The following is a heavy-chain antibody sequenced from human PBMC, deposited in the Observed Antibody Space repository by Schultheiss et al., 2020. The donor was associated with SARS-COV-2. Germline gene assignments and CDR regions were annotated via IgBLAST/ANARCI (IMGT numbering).Heavy chain of an antibody. CDR3: ARRGEGATVDY. Sequence: SQTLSLTCAVYGGSFSGYYWIWIRQSPGKGLEWIGEINHSGSTKYNPSLKSRVTISADTSKNQFSLNLISFTVADTAVYYCARRGEGATVDYWGQGTLVTVSS. CDR2: INHSGST. D-gene: IGHD1-26*01. V-gene: IGHV4-34*01. CDR1: GGSFSGYY. J-gene: IGHJ4*02.